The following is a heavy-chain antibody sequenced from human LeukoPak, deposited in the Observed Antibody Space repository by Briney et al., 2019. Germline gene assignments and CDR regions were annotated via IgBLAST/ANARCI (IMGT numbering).Heavy chain of an antibody. CDR1: GFTFSSYS. Sequence: GGSLRLSCAASGFTFSSYSMNWVRQAPGKGLVWVSRVNSDDGSSRSYADSVKGRFTISRDNSKNTLYLQMNSLRAEDTAVYYCAKDRAFSRDGFHFDYWGQGTLVTVSS. V-gene: IGHV3-74*01. J-gene: IGHJ4*02. CDR2: VNSDDGSSR. D-gene: IGHD5-24*01. CDR3: AKDRAFSRDGFHFDY.